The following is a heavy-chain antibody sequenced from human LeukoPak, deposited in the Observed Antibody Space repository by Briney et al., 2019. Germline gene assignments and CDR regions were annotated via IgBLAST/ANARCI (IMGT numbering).Heavy chain of an antibody. V-gene: IGHV4-4*07. J-gene: IGHJ4*02. D-gene: IGHD3-10*01. CDR3: ARDRYGSGSYNYFDY. Sequence: SETLSLTCAVYGGSFSSYYWSWIRQPAGKGLEWIGRIYTSGSTNYNPSLKSRVTMSVDTSKNQFSLKLSSVTAADTAVYYCARDRYGSGSYNYFDYWGQGTLVTVSS. CDR1: GGSFSSYY. CDR2: IYTSGST.